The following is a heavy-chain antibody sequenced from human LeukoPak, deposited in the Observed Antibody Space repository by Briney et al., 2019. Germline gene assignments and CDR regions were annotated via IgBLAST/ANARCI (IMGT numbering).Heavy chain of an antibody. CDR3: ATFAPRSLP. V-gene: IGHV3-21*01. CDR2: ISSSSSYI. J-gene: IGHJ5*02. Sequence: GGSLRLSCAASGFTFSSYSMNWVRQAPGKGLEWVSSISSSSSYIYYADSVKGRFTISRDNAKNSLYLQMNSLGAEDTAVYYCATFAPRSLPWGQGTLVTVSS. CDR1: GFTFSSYS. D-gene: IGHD3-16*02.